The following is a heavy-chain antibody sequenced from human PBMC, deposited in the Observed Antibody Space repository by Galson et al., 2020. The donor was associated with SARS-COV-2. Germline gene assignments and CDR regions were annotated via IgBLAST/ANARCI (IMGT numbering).Heavy chain of an antibody. CDR2: MSYDGSIQ. CDR1: GLTFSTYA. V-gene: IGHV3-30*03. CDR3: GINRALDY. J-gene: IGHJ4*02. Sequence: GGSLRLSCAVSGLTFSTYAIHWARQAPGNGLEWVAVMSYDGSIQYDSDSVKGRFTISRDNSKNTLYLQRNSLRLEDTGVYYCGINRALDYWGQGILVTGSS.